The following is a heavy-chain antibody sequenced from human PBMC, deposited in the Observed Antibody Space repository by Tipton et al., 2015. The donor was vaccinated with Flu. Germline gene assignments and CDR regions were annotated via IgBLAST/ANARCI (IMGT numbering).Heavy chain of an antibody. D-gene: IGHD3-9*01. V-gene: IGHV4-59*12. CDR3: VRVKTFDFIPNYFDP. CDR1: GGSISSYY. J-gene: IGHJ5*02. Sequence: LRLSCIVSGGSISSYYWAWIRQPAGKGLEWIGEINHSGNTNYNPSLKSRVTISGDTSKNQFSLDLTSVTAADTAVYYCVRVKTFDFIPNYFDPWGPGTLVIVSS. CDR2: INHSGNT.